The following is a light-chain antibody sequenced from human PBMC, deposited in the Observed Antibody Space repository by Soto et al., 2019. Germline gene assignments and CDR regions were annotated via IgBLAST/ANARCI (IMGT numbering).Light chain of an antibody. CDR1: TGVVTSGSF. CDR3: LLHYDGDWI. V-gene: IGLV7-43*01. J-gene: IGLJ2*01. CDR2: STL. Sequence: QAVVTQEPLLTVSPGGTVTLTCASTTGVVTSGSFSNWLQQKPGQAPKSLIYSTLNKYSWTPARFSGSLLGDKAALTLSDVQPEDEAEDYGLLHYDGDWIFGGATKLTVL.